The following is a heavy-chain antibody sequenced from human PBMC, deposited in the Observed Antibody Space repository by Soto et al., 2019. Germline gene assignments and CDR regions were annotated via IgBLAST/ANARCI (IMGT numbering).Heavy chain of an antibody. Sequence: GGSLRLSCAASGFTFSSYAMSWVRQAPGKGLEWGSAISGSGGSTYYADSVKGRFTISRDNSKNTLYLQMNSLRAEDTAVSYCAKHRLETYDFDYWGQGTLVTVSS. CDR1: GFTFSSYA. V-gene: IGHV3-23*01. J-gene: IGHJ4*02. CDR2: ISGSGGST. D-gene: IGHD3-16*01. CDR3: AKHRLETYDFDY.